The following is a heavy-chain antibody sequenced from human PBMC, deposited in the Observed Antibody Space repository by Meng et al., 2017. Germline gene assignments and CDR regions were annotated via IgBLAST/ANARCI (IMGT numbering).Heavy chain of an antibody. CDR2: ISGSGSST. D-gene: IGHD1-26*01. V-gene: IGHV3-23*01. Sequence: GESLKISCAASGFTFSSYAMSWVRQAPGKGLEWVSAISGSGSSTYYADSVKGRFTISRDNSKNTLYLQMNSLRAEDTAVYYCAKVSYSGSYKLGFDPWGQGTLVTVSS. CDR1: GFTFSSYA. CDR3: AKVSYSGSYKLGFDP. J-gene: IGHJ5*02.